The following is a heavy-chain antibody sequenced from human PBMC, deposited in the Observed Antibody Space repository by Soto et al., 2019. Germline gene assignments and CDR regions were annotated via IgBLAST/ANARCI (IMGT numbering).Heavy chain of an antibody. D-gene: IGHD3-22*01. CDR2: IYHSGST. J-gene: IGHJ4*02. CDR1: GDSISSGGYS. CDR3: ARVFMYDSSGYYYFDY. Sequence: QLQLQESGSGLVKPSQTLSLTCAVSGDSISSGGYSWSWIRQPPGKGLEWIGYIYHSGSTYYNPSVKRRVTISVDRSKTPVSLQLGSVTAEDTAVYYCARVFMYDSSGYYYFDYWGQGTLVTVSS. V-gene: IGHV4-30-2*01.